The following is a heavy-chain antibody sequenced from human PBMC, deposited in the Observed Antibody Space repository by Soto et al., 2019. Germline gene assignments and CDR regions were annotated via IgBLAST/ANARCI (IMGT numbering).Heavy chain of an antibody. D-gene: IGHD3-22*01. CDR3: ARVRDYYDSSGYYYDY. Sequence: SESPALTCTVSGGSVSSGDYYWSWIRKPAGKGLEWIGYIYYSGSTYYNPSLKSRVTISVDTSKNQFSLKLSSVTAADTAVYYCARVRDYYDSSGYYYDYWGQGTLVTVSS. V-gene: IGHV4-30-4*01. CDR2: IYYSGST. J-gene: IGHJ4*02. CDR1: GGSVSSGDYY.